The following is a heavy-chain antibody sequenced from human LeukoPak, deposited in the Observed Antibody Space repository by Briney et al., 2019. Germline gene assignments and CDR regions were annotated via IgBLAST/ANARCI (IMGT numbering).Heavy chain of an antibody. Sequence: GGSLRLSCAASGFTFSTYSMNWVRQAPGKGLEWVSAISGSGGSTYYADSVKGRFTISRDNSKNTLYLQMNSLRAEDTAVYYCARSRSSGYLNFDYWGQGTLVTVSS. J-gene: IGHJ4*02. CDR2: ISGSGGST. CDR3: ARSRSSGYLNFDY. CDR1: GFTFSTYS. D-gene: IGHD3-22*01. V-gene: IGHV3-23*01.